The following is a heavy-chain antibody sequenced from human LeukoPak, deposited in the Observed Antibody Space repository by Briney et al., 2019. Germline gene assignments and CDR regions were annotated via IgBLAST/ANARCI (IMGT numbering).Heavy chain of an antibody. D-gene: IGHD5-18*01. J-gene: IGHJ6*03. CDR1: GFTFSSYG. CDR2: ISGSGGST. CDR3: AKDRFEIQLWLRLYYYYMDV. V-gene: IGHV3-23*01. Sequence: GGSLRLSCAASGFTFSSYGMSWVRQAPGKGLEWVSAISGSGGSTYYADLVKGRFTISRDNSKNTLYLQMNSLRAEATAVYYCAKDRFEIQLWLRLYYYYMDVWGKGTTVTISS.